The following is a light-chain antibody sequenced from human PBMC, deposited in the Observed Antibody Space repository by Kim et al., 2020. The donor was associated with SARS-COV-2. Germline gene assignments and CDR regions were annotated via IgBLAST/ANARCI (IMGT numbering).Light chain of an antibody. V-gene: IGLV3-9*01. CDR1: NIGIKN. Sequence: SYELTQPLSVSVALGQTARITCGGNNIGIKNVHWYQQKPGQAPVLVIYRDSNRPSGIPERFSGSNSGNTATLTISRAQAGDEADYYCQVWDSAEVFGGGTQLTVL. CDR3: QVWDSAEV. J-gene: IGLJ2*01. CDR2: RDS.